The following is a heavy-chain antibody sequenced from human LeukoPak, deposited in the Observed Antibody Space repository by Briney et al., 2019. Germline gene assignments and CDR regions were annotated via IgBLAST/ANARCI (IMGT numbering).Heavy chain of an antibody. V-gene: IGHV3-21*01. D-gene: IGHD5-18*01. Sequence: PGGSLRLSCAASGFTFSNCGMNWVRQAPGKGLEWVSSISSSSPYIYYADSLKGRFTISRDNAKNSLYLRMHSLRAEDTAVYYCARDLDSAMAFKYFDYWGQGTLVIVSS. CDR1: GFTFSNCG. CDR3: ARDLDSAMAFKYFDY. J-gene: IGHJ4*02. CDR2: ISSSSPYI.